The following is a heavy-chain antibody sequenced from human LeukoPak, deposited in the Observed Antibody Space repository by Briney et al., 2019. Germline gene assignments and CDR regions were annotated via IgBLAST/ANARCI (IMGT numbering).Heavy chain of an antibody. V-gene: IGHV4-31*03. D-gene: IGHD2-21*02. CDR3: ARASQFHVVVTAVRELGWFDP. Sequence: SETLSLTCTVSGGSISSGGYYWSWIRQHPGKGLEWIGYIYYSGSTYYNPSLESRVTISVDTSKNQFSLKLSSVTAADTAVYYCARASQFHVVVTAVRELGWFDPWGQGTLVTVSS. J-gene: IGHJ5*02. CDR1: GGSISSGGYY. CDR2: IYYSGST.